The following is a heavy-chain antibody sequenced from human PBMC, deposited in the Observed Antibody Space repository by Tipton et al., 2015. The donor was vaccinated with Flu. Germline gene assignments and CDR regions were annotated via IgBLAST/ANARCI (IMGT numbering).Heavy chain of an antibody. CDR2: IYHSGST. CDR3: ASMQVALIDY. CDR1: GYSISSGYY. Sequence: TLSLTCAVSGYSISSGYYWGRIRQPPGKGLEWIGSIYHSGSTYYNPSLKSRVTISVDTSKNQFSLKLSSVTAADTAVYYCASMQVALIDYWGQGTLVTVSS. V-gene: IGHV4-38-2*01. J-gene: IGHJ4*02.